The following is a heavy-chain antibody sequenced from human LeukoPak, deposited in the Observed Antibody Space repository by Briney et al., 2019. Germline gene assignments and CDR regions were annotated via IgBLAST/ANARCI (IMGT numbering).Heavy chain of an antibody. CDR3: ARATTVTAGYYYYMDV. D-gene: IGHD4-11*01. CDR1: GFTFSSYS. CDR2: ISSSSSTI. Sequence: GGSLRLSCAASGFTFSSYSMNWVRQAPGKGLEWVSYISSSSSTIYYADSVKGRFTISRDNAKNSLCLQMNSLRAEDTAVYYCARATTVTAGYYYYMDVWGKGTTVTVSS. V-gene: IGHV3-48*01. J-gene: IGHJ6*03.